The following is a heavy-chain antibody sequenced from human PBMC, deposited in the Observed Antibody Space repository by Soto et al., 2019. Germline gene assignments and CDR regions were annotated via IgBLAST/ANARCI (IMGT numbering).Heavy chain of an antibody. Sequence: GGSLRLSCTASGFTFGDYAMSWVRQAPGKGLEWVGFIRSKAYGGTTEYAASVKGRFTISRDDSKSIAYLQMNSLKTEDTAVYYCTRDRKWLLPQFFDYWGQGTLVTVSS. CDR1: GFTFGDYA. V-gene: IGHV3-49*04. J-gene: IGHJ4*02. CDR2: IRSKAYGGTT. CDR3: TRDRKWLLPQFFDY. D-gene: IGHD3-22*01.